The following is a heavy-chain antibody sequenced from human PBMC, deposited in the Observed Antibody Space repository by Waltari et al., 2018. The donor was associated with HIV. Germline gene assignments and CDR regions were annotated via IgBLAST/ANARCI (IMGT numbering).Heavy chain of an antibody. CDR2: IYYSGST. CDR3: ARHGTYSSSWDDYFDY. CDR1: GGSISSSSYY. Sequence: QLQLQESGPGLVKPSETLSLTCTVSGGSISSSSYYWGWIRQPPGKGLEWIGSIYYSGSTYYNPSLKSRVTISVDTSKNQFSLKLSSVTAADTAVYYCARHGTYSSSWDDYFDYWGQGTLVIVSS. V-gene: IGHV4-39*01. D-gene: IGHD6-13*01. J-gene: IGHJ4*02.